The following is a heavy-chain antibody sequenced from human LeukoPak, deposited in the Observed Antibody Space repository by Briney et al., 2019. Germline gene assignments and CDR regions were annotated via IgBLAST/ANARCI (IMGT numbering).Heavy chain of an antibody. D-gene: IGHD3-10*01. J-gene: IGHJ4*02. Sequence: GGSLRLSCAASGFTFSSYGMSWVRQAPGKGLEWVSAISGSGGSTCYADSVKGRFTISRDNSKNTLYLQMNSLRAEDTAVYYCAKDRRAGSYDYWGRGTLVTVSS. CDR1: GFTFSSYG. CDR2: ISGSGGST. CDR3: AKDRRAGSYDY. V-gene: IGHV3-23*01.